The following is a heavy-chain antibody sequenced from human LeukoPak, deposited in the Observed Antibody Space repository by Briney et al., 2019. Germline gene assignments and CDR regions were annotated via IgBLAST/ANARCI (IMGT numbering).Heavy chain of an antibody. D-gene: IGHD2-2*01. J-gene: IGHJ4*02. Sequence: GGSLRLSCAASGFIFSSYAMSWVRQAPGKGLEWVSAISGSGGRTYHADSVKGRFTISRDNSRNTLFLQMNSLRAEDTAVYYCAHGAMYQLDYWGQGTLVTVSS. CDR1: GFIFSSYA. CDR3: AHGAMYQLDY. CDR2: ISGSGGRT. V-gene: IGHV3-23*01.